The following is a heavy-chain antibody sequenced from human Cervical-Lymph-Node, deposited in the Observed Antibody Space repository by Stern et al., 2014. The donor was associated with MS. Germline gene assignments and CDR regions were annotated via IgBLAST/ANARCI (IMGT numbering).Heavy chain of an antibody. Sequence: VQLEESGAEVKKPGSSVKVSCKASGGTFSNFDIAWVRQAPGQGLEWMGGIIPIFGTTNNAQKFQGRVTFTADESTNTGYMELSNLRSEDTAVYYCALYSISAAASFDFWGQGTLVTVSS. CDR1: GGTFSNFD. CDR3: ALYSISAAASFDF. V-gene: IGHV1-69*01. CDR2: IIPIFGTT. D-gene: IGHD5-18*01. J-gene: IGHJ4*02.